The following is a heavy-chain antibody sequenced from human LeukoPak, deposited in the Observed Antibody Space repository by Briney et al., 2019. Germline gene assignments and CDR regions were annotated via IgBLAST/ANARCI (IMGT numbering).Heavy chain of an antibody. CDR1: GGSISSYY. CDR3: ARDEYRGGYYDSNGRFDP. CDR2: IYTSGST. D-gene: IGHD3-22*01. J-gene: IGHJ5*02. Sequence: MSSETLSLTCTVSGGSISSYYWSWIRQPAGKGLEWIGRIYTSGSTNYNPSLKSRVTMSVDTSKNQFSLKLSSVTAADTAVYYCARDEYRGGYYDSNGRFDPWGQGTLVTVSS. V-gene: IGHV4-4*07.